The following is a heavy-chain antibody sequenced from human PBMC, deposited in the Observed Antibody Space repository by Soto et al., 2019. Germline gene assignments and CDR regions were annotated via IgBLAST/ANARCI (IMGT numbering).Heavy chain of an antibody. CDR3: ARGSPTTTPFDY. CDR1: GYTFTDYY. CDR2: INPNNGGT. J-gene: IGHJ4*02. D-gene: IGHD1-1*01. V-gene: IGHV1-2*04. Sequence: QVQLVQSGADLKKPGASVKVSCKASGYTFTDYYMHWVRQAPGQGLEWMGWINPNNGGTSYAQKFEGWVTMTRDTSISTAYMEVRRLTSDDTAVYYCARGSPTTTPFDYWGQGTLVTGSS.